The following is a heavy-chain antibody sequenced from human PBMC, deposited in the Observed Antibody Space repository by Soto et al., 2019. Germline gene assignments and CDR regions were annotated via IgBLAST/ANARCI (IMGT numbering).Heavy chain of an antibody. CDR3: AIILGYCSGGRCYSV. V-gene: IGHV3-21*01. J-gene: IGHJ4*02. CDR1: GFTFSSYS. CDR2: ISSSSSYI. Sequence: EVQLVESGGGLVKPGGSLRLSCAASGFTFSSYSMNWVRQAPGKGLEWVSSISSSSSYIYYADSVKGRFTISRDNAKNSLYLQMNSLRAEDTAVYYCAIILGYCSGGRCYSVWGQGTLVTVSS. D-gene: IGHD2-15*01.